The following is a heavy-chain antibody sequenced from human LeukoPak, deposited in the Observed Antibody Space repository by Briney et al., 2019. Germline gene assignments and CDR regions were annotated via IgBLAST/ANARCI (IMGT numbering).Heavy chain of an antibody. CDR2: INSSGGST. CDR3: ARGYCSSTSCSYYYYYMDV. J-gene: IGHJ6*03. V-gene: IGHV1-46*01. CDR1: GYTFTSYY. Sequence: SSVKVSCKCSGYTFTSYYMHWVRQAPGQGLEWVGIINSSGGSTSYVQKFQGRASITRDRSTSTVYMELSSLKPEDTAVYYCARGYCSSTSCSYYYYYMDVWGKGTTVTVSS. D-gene: IGHD2-2*01.